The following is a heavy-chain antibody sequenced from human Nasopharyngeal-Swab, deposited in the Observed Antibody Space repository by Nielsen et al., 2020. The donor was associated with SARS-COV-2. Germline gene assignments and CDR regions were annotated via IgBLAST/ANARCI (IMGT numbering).Heavy chain of an antibody. D-gene: IGHD2-21*02. CDR3: ARRVTDIRFSDY. Sequence: SGPTLVKPTQTLTLTCSFSGFSLSTTGVGVAWIRQPPGKALEWLALIYWDDDKRYSPSLNSRLTITKDSSKNQVVLTMTNMDPLDTGTYFCARRVTDIRFSDYWGQGTLVTVSS. J-gene: IGHJ4*02. CDR2: IYWDDDK. V-gene: IGHV2-5*02. CDR1: GFSLSTTGVG.